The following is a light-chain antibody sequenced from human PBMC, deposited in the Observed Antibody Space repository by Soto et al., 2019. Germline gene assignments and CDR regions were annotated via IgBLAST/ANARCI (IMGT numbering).Light chain of an antibody. CDR1: QSVSSN. V-gene: IGKV3-15*01. CDR3: QQRTRWPMT. Sequence: VTTQYPATMSVSPGERATLSCRASQSVSSNLAWYQQKPGQAPRLLIYGASTRATGIPARFSGDGSGTDYTLTISSLEPEDFAVYYCQQRTRWPMTFGQGTRLEIK. J-gene: IGKJ5*01. CDR2: GAS.